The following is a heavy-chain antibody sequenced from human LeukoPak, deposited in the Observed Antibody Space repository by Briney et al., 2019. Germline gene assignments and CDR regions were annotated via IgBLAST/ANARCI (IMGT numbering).Heavy chain of an antibody. CDR2: ISWNSGRI. V-gene: IGHV3-9*01. CDR1: GFTFDDYG. Sequence: GGSLRLSCAASGFTFDDYGMHWVRQAPGKGLEWVSGISWNSGRIGYADPVKGRFTISRDNAKNFMYLQMNSLRTEDTALYYCAKAPSGSYRYYYYYMDVWGKGTTVTVSS. J-gene: IGHJ6*03. D-gene: IGHD3-10*01. CDR3: AKAPSGSYRYYYYYMDV.